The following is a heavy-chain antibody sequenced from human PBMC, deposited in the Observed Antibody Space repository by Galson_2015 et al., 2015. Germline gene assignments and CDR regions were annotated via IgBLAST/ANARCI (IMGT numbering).Heavy chain of an antibody. CDR3: ARDRKGLGLLYAFDI. D-gene: IGHD2-21*02. Sequence: SVKVSCKASGYTFTSYGISWVRQAPGQGLEWMGWISAYNGNTNYAQKLQGRVTMTTDTSTSTAYMELRSLRSDDTAVYYCARDRKGLGLLYAFDIWGQGTMITVSS. CDR2: ISAYNGNT. CDR1: GYTFTSYG. V-gene: IGHV1-18*01. J-gene: IGHJ3*02.